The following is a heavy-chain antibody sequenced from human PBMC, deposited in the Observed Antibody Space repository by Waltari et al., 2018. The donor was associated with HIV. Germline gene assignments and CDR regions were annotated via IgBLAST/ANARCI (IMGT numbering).Heavy chain of an antibody. J-gene: IGHJ6*02. V-gene: IGHV4-30-4*01. CDR2: IYYSGST. Sequence: QVQLQESGPGLVKPSQTLSLTCTVSGGSISSGDYYWSWIRQPPGKGLEWIGYIYYSGSTYDNPSLKSRVTISVDTSKNQFSLKLSSVTAADTAVYYCARGYGSGSSDYYYYGMDVWGQGTTVTVSS. CDR1: GGSISSGDYY. CDR3: ARGYGSGSSDYYYYGMDV. D-gene: IGHD3-10*01.